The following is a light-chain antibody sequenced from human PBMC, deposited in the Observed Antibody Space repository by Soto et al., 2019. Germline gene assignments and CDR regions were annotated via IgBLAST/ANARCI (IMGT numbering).Light chain of an antibody. CDR3: SSYTSSSTIS. J-gene: IGLJ1*01. V-gene: IGLV2-14*01. CDR1: SSDVGGYNY. Sequence: QSVLTQPASVSGSPGQSITISCTGTSSDVGGYNYVSWYQQHPGKAPKLMIYEVSNRPSGVSNRFSGSKSGNTASLTISGPQAEDEADYYCSSYTSSSTISFGTGTKVTVL. CDR2: EVS.